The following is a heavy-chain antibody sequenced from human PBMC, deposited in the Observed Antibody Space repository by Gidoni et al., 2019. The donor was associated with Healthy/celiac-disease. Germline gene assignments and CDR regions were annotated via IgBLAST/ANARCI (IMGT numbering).Heavy chain of an antibody. J-gene: IGHJ4*02. Sequence: QVQLVQSGAEVKKPGASVKVSCKASGYTFTSYAMHWVRQAPGQRLEWMGWINAGNGNTKYSQKFQGRVTITRDTSASTAYMEPSSLRSEDTAVYYCARDSRQWPSDYWGQGTLVTVSS. CDR3: ARDSRQWPSDY. V-gene: IGHV1-3*01. D-gene: IGHD6-19*01. CDR2: INAGNGNT. CDR1: GYTFTSYA.